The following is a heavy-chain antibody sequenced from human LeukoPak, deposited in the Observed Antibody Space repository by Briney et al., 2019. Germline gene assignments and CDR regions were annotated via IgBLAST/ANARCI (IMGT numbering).Heavy chain of an antibody. J-gene: IGHJ3*02. D-gene: IGHD3-10*01. CDR1: GFTFSSYW. CDR3: ARAYYYGSANAFDI. Sequence: GGPLRLSCAASGFTFSSYWMSWVRQAPGKGLEWVANIKQDGSEKYYVDSVKGRFTISRDNAKNSLYLQMNSLRAEDTALYYCARAYYYGSANAFDIWGQGTMVTVSS. CDR2: IKQDGSEK. V-gene: IGHV3-7*04.